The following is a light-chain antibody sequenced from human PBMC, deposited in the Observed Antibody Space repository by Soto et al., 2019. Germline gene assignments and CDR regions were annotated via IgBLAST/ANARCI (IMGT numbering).Light chain of an antibody. CDR1: SSDVGGYNY. CDR2: DVS. CDR3: SSYTTSSTLVL. V-gene: IGLV2-14*01. Sequence: QSALTQPASVSGSPGQSITISCSGTSSDVGGYNYVSWYQQHPGKAPKLMIYDVSNRPSGVSIRFSGSKSGNTASLTISGLQAEDEADYYCSSYTTSSTLVLFGGGTKLTVL. J-gene: IGLJ2*01.